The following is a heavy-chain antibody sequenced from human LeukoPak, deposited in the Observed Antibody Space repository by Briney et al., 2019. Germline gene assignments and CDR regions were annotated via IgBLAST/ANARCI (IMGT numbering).Heavy chain of an antibody. J-gene: IGHJ4*02. Sequence: SETLSLTCTVSGGSISSYYWSWIRQPPGKGLEWIGYIYYSGSTNYNPSLKSRVTMSVDTSKNQFSLKLSSVTAADTAVYYCARDRGGLPDYWGQGTLVTVSS. D-gene: IGHD5-24*01. V-gene: IGHV4-59*12. CDR2: IYYSGST. CDR1: GGSISSYY. CDR3: ARDRGGLPDY.